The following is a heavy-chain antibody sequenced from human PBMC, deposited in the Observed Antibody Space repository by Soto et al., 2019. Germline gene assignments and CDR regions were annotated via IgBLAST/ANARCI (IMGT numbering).Heavy chain of an antibody. CDR1: GGSISSGGYS. V-gene: IGHV4-30-2*01. CDR3: ARLALVTRIFAY. CDR2: VYPSGNP. Sequence: QLQLQESGSGLVKPSQTLSLTCAVSGGSISSGGYSWSWIRQPPGKGLEWIGYVYPSGNPYYNPSLKGRVTMSLDRSKSQFSLELGSVTAADKAVYYCARLALVTRIFAYWGQGTLVTVSS. D-gene: IGHD2-21*02. J-gene: IGHJ4*02.